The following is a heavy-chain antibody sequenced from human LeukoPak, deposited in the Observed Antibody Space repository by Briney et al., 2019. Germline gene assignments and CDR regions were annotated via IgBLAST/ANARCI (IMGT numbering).Heavy chain of an antibody. CDR3: ARDVRHRYCSSSSCYWGWLDP. V-gene: IGHV1-69*13. CDR2: IIPIFGTA. J-gene: IGHJ5*02. D-gene: IGHD2-2*01. CDR1: GYTFTSYA. Sequence: SVKVSCKASGYTFTSYAITWVRQAPGQGLEWMGGIIPIFGTANYARKFQDRVTITADESTSTAYMELSSLRSEGTAVYYCARDVRHRYCSSSSCYWGWLDPWGQGTLVTVSS.